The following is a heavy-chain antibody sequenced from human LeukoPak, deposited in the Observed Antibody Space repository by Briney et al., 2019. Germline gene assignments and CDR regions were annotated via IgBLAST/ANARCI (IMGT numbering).Heavy chain of an antibody. CDR3: ARSSTVTSSTRDAFDI. V-gene: IGHV3-21*01. Sequence: PGGSLRLSCAASGFTFSSYSMNWVRQAPGKGLEWVSSISSSSSYIYYADSVKGRFTISRDNAKNSLYLQMNSLRAEDTAVYYCARSSTVTSSTRDAFDIWGQGTMVTVSS. CDR1: GFTFSSYS. CDR2: ISSSSSYI. D-gene: IGHD4-17*01. J-gene: IGHJ3*02.